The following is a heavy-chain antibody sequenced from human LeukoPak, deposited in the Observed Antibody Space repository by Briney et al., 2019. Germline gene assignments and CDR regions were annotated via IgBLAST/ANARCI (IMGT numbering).Heavy chain of an antibody. Sequence: GGSLRLSCAASGFTFSSYSMNWVRQAPGKGLEWVSSISSSSSYIYYADSVKGRFTISRDNAKNSLYLQMNSLRAEDTAVYCCARDPRYCSGGSCYSSRFDYWGQGTLVTVSS. J-gene: IGHJ4*02. CDR1: GFTFSSYS. D-gene: IGHD2-15*01. V-gene: IGHV3-21*01. CDR2: ISSSSSYI. CDR3: ARDPRYCSGGSCYSSRFDY.